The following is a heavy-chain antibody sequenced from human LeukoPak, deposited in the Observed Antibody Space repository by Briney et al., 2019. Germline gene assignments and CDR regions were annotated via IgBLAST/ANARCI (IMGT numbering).Heavy chain of an antibody. CDR3: ASTTARSSWFDP. CDR2: INHSGST. CDR1: GGSFSGYY. D-gene: IGHD1-1*01. Sequence: SETLSLTCAVYGGSFSGYYWSWIRQPPGKGLEWIGEINHSGSTNYNPSLKSRVTISVDTSKNQFSLKLSSVTAADTAVYYCASTTARSSWFDPWGQGTLVTVSS. V-gene: IGHV4-34*01. J-gene: IGHJ5*02.